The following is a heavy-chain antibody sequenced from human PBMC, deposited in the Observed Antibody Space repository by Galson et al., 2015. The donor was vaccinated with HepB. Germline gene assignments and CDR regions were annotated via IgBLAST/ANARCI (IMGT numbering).Heavy chain of an antibody. CDR1: GFTFSSYS. J-gene: IGHJ4*02. CDR2: ISSSSSYI. V-gene: IGHV3-21*01. CDR3: ARGLKEGIIAARPDFDY. D-gene: IGHD6-6*01. Sequence: SLRLSCAASGFTFSSYSMNWVRQAPGKGLEWVSSISSSSSYIYYADSVKGRFTISRDNAKNSLYLQVNSLRAEDTAVYYCARGLKEGIIAARPDFDYWGQGTLVTVSS.